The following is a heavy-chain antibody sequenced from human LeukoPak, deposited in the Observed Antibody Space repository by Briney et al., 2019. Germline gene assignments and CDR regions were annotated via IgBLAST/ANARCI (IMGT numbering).Heavy chain of an antibody. D-gene: IGHD3/OR15-3a*01. J-gene: IGHJ4*02. CDR2: INHSGST. CDR3: AIGLGWTGNGY. Sequence: SETLSLTCTVYGGSFSGYYWSWIRQPPGKGLEWIGEINHSGSTNYNPSLKSRVTISVDTSKNQFSLKLSSVTAADTAVYYCAIGLGWTGNGYWGQGTLVTVFS. CDR1: GGSFSGYY. V-gene: IGHV4-34*01.